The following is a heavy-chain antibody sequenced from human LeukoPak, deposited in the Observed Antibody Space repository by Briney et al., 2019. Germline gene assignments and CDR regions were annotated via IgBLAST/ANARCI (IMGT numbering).Heavy chain of an antibody. Sequence: GGSLRLSCAASGFTFSSYSMNWVRQAPGKGLEWVSSISSSSSYIYYADSVKGRFTISRDNAKNSLYLQMNSLRAEDTAVYYCARGMITMIVVVTRTRDAFDIWGQGTMVTVSS. D-gene: IGHD3-22*01. V-gene: IGHV3-21*01. CDR2: ISSSSSYI. J-gene: IGHJ3*02. CDR3: ARGMITMIVVVTRTRDAFDI. CDR1: GFTFSSYS.